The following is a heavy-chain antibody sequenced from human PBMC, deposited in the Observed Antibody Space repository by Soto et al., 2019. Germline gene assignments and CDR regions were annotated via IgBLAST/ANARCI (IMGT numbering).Heavy chain of an antibody. Sequence: QVQLVESGEGLVNPGGSLRLSCAASGFTFRDYYMTWLRQAPGKGLECVSYISPDGGNVYYADSVKGRFTISRDNAKNSLYLQMNNLGAEDTAFYYCAKDIRPPVLHFGYWVQGTLVTVSS. CDR1: GFTFRDYY. D-gene: IGHD1-20*01. V-gene: IGHV3-11*01. CDR2: ISPDGGNV. CDR3: AKDIRPPVLHFGY. J-gene: IGHJ4*02.